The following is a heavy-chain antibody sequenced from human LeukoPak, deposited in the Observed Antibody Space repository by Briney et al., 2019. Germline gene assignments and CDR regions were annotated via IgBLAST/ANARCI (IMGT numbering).Heavy chain of an antibody. CDR3: ARGHAPRGYSYGTFDY. CDR1: GGSISSYY. CDR2: IYYSGST. J-gene: IGHJ4*02. V-gene: IGHV4-59*01. Sequence: PSETLSLTCTGSGGSISSYYWSWLRQPPGQGLEWFGYIYYSGSTNYNPSLNRRVTISVATSKNHFSLKLSSVAAADTAVYYCARGHAPRGYSYGTFDYWGQGTLVTVSS. D-gene: IGHD5-18*01.